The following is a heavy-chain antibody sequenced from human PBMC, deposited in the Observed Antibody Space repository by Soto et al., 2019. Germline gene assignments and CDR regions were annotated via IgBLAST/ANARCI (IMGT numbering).Heavy chain of an antibody. CDR2: IIPIFGTA. J-gene: IGHJ5*02. V-gene: IGHV1-69*12. CDR1: GGTFSSYA. Sequence: QVQLVQSGAEVKKPGSSVKVSCKASGGTFSSYAISWVRQAPGQGLEWMGGIIPIFGTANYAQKFQGRVTITADESTSTAYRELSSLRSEDTAVYYCARGPSVGSPALGWFDPWGQGTLVTVSS. D-gene: IGHD6-13*01. CDR3: ARGPSVGSPALGWFDP.